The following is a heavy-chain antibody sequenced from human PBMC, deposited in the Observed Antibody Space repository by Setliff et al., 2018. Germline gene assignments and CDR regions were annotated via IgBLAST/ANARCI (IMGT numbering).Heavy chain of an antibody. Sequence: PGGSLRLSCAASGFTFSGYGIHWVRQAPGKGLEWVGRVTAGGTTNYAAPVKGRFTISRDDSKDTLYLQLNSLNTEDTAVYYCAADTFDSNAQAFDYWGQGTLVTVSS. CDR2: VTAGGTT. J-gene: IGHJ4*02. CDR3: AADTFDSNAQAFDY. CDR1: GFTFSGYG. V-gene: IGHV3-15*01. D-gene: IGHD3-22*01.